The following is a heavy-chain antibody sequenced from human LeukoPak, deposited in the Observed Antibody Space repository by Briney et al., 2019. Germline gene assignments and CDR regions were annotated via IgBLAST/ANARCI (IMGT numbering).Heavy chain of an antibody. V-gene: IGHV4-34*01. CDR1: GGSFSGYY. CDR2: INHSGST. CDR3: ARVVIAVAGRRAYYFDY. J-gene: IGHJ4*02. D-gene: IGHD6-19*01. Sequence: PSETLSLTCAVYGGSFSGYYWSWIRQPPGKGLEWIGEINHSGSTNYNPSLKSRVTISVDTSKNQFSLKLSSVTAADTAVYYCARVVIAVAGRRAYYFDYWGQGTLVTVSS.